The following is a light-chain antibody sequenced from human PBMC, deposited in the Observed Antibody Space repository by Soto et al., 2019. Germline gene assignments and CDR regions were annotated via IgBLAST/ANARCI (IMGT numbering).Light chain of an antibody. Sequence: EIVVTQSPGTLSLSPGERATLSFMASQSVSNNYLAWYQQKPGQAPRLLIYGASNRATGIPARFSGSGSGTDFTLTISSLEPEDFAVYYCQQHFNGPITFGQGTRLEIK. CDR2: GAS. CDR1: QSVSNNY. J-gene: IGKJ5*01. V-gene: IGKV3-11*01. CDR3: QQHFNGPIT.